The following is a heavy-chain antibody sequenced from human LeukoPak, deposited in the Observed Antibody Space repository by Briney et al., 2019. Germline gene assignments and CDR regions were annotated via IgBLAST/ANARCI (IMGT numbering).Heavy chain of an antibody. V-gene: IGHV5-51*01. CDR2: IYPRDSDT. CDR3: ARLSSAGIDY. CDR1: GYRFTDYW. J-gene: IGHJ4*02. Sequence: GESLKISCKGSGYRFTDYWIGWVRQMPGKGLDWMGIIYPRDSDTRYSPSFQGQVTISADKSISTAYLHWSSLKASDTAMYYCARLSSAGIDYWGQGTLVTVSS. D-gene: IGHD6-13*01.